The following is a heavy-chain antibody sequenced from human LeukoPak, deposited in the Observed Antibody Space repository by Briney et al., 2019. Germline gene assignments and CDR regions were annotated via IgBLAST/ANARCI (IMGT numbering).Heavy chain of an antibody. CDR1: GAPVTSYY. CDR3: TKGYYEPFDS. CDR2: ISDTGTT. V-gene: IGHV4-59*02. Sequence: SSETLSLTCSVSGAPVTSYYWDWIRQAPGKGLEWIGCISDTGTTCYNPSLKGRLTISLDTAKNQFSLKVRSVTAADSAIYYCTKGYYEPFDSWGQGILVTVSS. J-gene: IGHJ4*02. D-gene: IGHD3-22*01.